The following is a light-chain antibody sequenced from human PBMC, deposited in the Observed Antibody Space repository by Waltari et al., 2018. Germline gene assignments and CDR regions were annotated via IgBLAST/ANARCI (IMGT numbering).Light chain of an antibody. CDR2: WAS. V-gene: IGKV4-1*01. J-gene: IGKJ1*01. CDR1: QSLFYSSNNKNY. CDR3: QQYNSYSRWT. Sequence: DIVMTQSPDSLAVSLGERATINCKSSQSLFYSSNNKNYLAWYQHKTGQPPKLLIYWASTRESGVPDRFSGSGSGTDFTLTISSLQPDDFATYYCQQYNSYSRWTFGQGTKVEIK.